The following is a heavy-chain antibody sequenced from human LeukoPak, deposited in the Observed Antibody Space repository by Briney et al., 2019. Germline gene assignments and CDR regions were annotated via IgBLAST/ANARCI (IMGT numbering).Heavy chain of an antibody. CDR1: EFTFTSYA. J-gene: IGHJ4*02. V-gene: IGHV3-30*02. Sequence: SGGSLRLSCAASEFTFTSYAMHWVRQAPGKGLEWVAFIRYDGTSKYYADSVKGRFTISRDDSENTLFLQMSSLRAEDTAVYYCAKTSAGIRGGYFDYWGQGTLVTVSS. CDR3: AKTSAGIRGGYFDY. CDR2: IRYDGTSK. D-gene: IGHD3-10*01.